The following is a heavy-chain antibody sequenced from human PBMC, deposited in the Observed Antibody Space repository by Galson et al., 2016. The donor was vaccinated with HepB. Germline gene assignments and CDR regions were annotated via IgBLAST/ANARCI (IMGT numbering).Heavy chain of an antibody. Sequence: LRLSCAASGFTFSSYWMSWVRQDPGKRLECVANIKQDGSEQYYVDSVKGRFTISRDNAKKSLYLQMNSLRAEDTAVYFCARGYCSSTSPCGMDVWGQGTTVTVAS. CDR1: GFTFSSYW. CDR2: IKQDGSEQ. J-gene: IGHJ6*02. D-gene: IGHD2-2*01. V-gene: IGHV3-7*04. CDR3: ARGYCSSTSPCGMDV.